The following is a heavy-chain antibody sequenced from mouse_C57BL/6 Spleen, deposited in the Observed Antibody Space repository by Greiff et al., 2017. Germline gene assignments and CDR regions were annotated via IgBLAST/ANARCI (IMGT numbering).Heavy chain of an antibody. J-gene: IGHJ1*03. CDR1: GYAFSSSW. CDR2: IYPGDGDT. CDR3: ARHYDYDYWYFDG. D-gene: IGHD2-4*01. Sequence: VQLQQSGPELVKPGASVKISCKASGYAFSSSWMNWVKQRPGKGLVWIGRIYPGDGDTNYNGKVKGKATLTAEKSSSTAYMQLSSLTSEDSAVYLCARHYDYDYWYFDGWGTGTTVTVSS. V-gene: IGHV1-82*01.